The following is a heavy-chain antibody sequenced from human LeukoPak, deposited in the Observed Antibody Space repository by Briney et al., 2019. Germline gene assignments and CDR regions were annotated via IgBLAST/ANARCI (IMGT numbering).Heavy chain of an antibody. V-gene: IGHV3-23*01. J-gene: IGHJ5*02. CDR1: GFTFSSYG. CDR2: ISGSGGST. Sequence: TGGSLRLSCAASGFTFSSYGMSWVRQVPGKGLEWVSAISGSGGSTYYADSVKGRFTISRDNSKNTLYLQMNSLRAEDTAVYYCARGATDVTRWFDPWGQGTRVTVSS. D-gene: IGHD1-1*01. CDR3: ARGATDVTRWFDP.